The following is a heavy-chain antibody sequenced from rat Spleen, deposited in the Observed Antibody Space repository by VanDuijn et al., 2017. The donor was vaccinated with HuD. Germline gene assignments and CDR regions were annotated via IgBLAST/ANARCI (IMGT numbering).Heavy chain of an antibody. CDR2: ISSDGGRN. CDR1: GFTDNNYV. V-gene: IGHV5-29*01. J-gene: IGHJ3*01. CDR3: AGYNSFAY. Sequence: EVQLVESDGGLVQPGRSLKVSCAASGFTDNNYVMAWVRQAPTKGLEWVATISSDGGRNFYRDSVKGRFTLSRDNAKSTLYLQMDSLRSEDTATYYCAGYNSFAYWGQGTLVTVSS.